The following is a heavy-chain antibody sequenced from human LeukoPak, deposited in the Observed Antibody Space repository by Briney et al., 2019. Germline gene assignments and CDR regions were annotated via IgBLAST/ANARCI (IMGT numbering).Heavy chain of an antibody. V-gene: IGHV1-2*06. D-gene: IGHD1-26*01. CDR2: INANSGGT. CDR1: GYTFADYF. CDR3: ARDISSTPNWEFDY. J-gene: IGHJ4*02. Sequence: ASVKVSCKTSGYTFADYFIHWVRQAPGQGLEWMGRINANSGGTEYEQKFQGRVTMTRDTSISTAYVEVNWLISDDTAIYYCARDISSTPNWEFDYWGQGTLVTVSS.